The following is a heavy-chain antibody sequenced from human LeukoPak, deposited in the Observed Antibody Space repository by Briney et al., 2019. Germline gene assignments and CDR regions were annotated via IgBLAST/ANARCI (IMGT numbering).Heavy chain of an antibody. J-gene: IGHJ6*03. CDR1: GGSFSGYY. V-gene: IGHV4-34*01. CDR3: ARIPPMVRGVINYYYYYMDV. CDR2: INHSGST. Sequence: SETLSLTCAVYGGSFSGYYWSWIRQPPGKGLEWIGEINHSGSTNYNPSLKSRVTISVDTSKNQFSLKLSSVTAADTAVYYCARIPPMVRGVINYYYYYMDVWGKGTTVTISS. D-gene: IGHD3-10*01.